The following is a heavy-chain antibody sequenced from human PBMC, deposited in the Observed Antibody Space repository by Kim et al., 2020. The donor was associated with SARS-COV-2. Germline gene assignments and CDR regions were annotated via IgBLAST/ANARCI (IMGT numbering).Heavy chain of an antibody. CDR1: GGSISSYY. CDR2: IYYSGST. CDR3: ARHKGTKEVYWRYYDSSGSFIAFDI. D-gene: IGHD3-22*01. J-gene: IGHJ3*02. Sequence: SETLSLTCTVSGGSISSYYWSWIRQPPGKGLEWIGYIYYSGSTNYNPSLKSRVTISVDTSKNQFSLKLSSVTAADTAVYYCARHKGTKEVYWRYYDSSGSFIAFDIWGQGTMVTVSS. V-gene: IGHV4-59*08.